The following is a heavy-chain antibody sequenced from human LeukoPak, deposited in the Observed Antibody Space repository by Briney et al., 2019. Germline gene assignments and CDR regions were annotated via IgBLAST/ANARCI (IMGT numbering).Heavy chain of an antibody. CDR3: AKDRGSGSYYGSDY. D-gene: IGHD3-10*01. Sequence: GGSLRLSCAASGFTFSSYSKNWVRQAPGKGLEWVSSISSSSSYIYYADSVKGRFTISRDNAKNSLYLQMNSLRAEDTAVYYCAKDRGSGSYYGSDYWGQGTLVTVSS. V-gene: IGHV3-21*01. CDR2: ISSSSSYI. J-gene: IGHJ4*02. CDR1: GFTFSSYS.